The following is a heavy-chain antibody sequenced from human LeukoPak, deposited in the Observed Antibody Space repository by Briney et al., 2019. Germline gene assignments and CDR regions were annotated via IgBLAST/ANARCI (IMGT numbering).Heavy chain of an antibody. J-gene: IGHJ6*02. CDR1: GGTFSSYA. Sequence: EASVKVSCKASGGTFSSYAISWVRQAPGQGLEWMGGIIPIFGTANYAQKFQGRVTITADESTSTAYMELSSLRSEDTAVYYCAFRIAVAPKFYYYYGMDVWGQGTTVTVSS. CDR2: IIPIFGTA. CDR3: AFRIAVAPKFYYYYGMDV. V-gene: IGHV1-69*13. D-gene: IGHD6-19*01.